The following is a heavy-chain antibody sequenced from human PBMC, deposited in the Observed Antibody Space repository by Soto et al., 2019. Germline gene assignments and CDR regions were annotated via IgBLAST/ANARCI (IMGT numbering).Heavy chain of an antibody. CDR2: IYSGGST. CDR1: GFTVSSNY. CDR3: ARFLLVGATYFDY. Sequence: EVQLVESGGGLVQPGGSLRLSCAASGFTVSSNYMSWVRQAPGKGLEWVSVIYSGGSTYYADSVKGRFTISSDNSKNTRYLQMNSLRAEDTAVYYCARFLLVGATYFDYWGQGTLVTVSS. D-gene: IGHD1-26*01. V-gene: IGHV3-66*01. J-gene: IGHJ4*02.